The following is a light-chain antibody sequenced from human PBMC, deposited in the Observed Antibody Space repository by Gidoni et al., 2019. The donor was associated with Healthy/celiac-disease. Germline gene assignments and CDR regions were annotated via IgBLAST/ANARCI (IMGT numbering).Light chain of an antibody. V-gene: IGKV1-5*03. CDR1: QSISSW. CDR3: QQYNSYSRT. J-gene: IGKJ1*01. CDR2: KAS. Sequence: DIQMTQSPSTLSASVGDRVTITCRASQSISSWLAWYQQKPGKAPKLLIYKASSLESGVQSRVSGSGSGTEFTLTISSLQPDDFATYYCQQYNSYSRTFGQGTKVEIK.